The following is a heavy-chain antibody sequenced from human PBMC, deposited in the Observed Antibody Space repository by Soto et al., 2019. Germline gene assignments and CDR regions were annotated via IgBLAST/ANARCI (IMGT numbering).Heavy chain of an antibody. CDR1: GFTFSHFA. D-gene: IGHD2-15*01. Sequence: GGSLRLSCAASGFTFSHFAMHWVRQAPGKGLEYVSGITSDGDSTWHADSVKDRFTISRDNSKNTLFLQMSSLRVEDTAIYFCVKGNQLLRYYFEFWGPGTLVTVSS. V-gene: IGHV3-64D*06. J-gene: IGHJ4*01. CDR2: ITSDGDST. CDR3: VKGNQLLRYYFEF.